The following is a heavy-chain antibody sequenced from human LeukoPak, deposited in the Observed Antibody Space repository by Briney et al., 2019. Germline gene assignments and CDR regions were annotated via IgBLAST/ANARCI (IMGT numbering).Heavy chain of an antibody. CDR2: IYNSGKP. CDR1: GRPLSSGRYH. J-gene: IGHJ5*02. CDR3: ARLLRGGNSGYWFDP. Sequence: SETLTLTCTVSGRPLSSGRYHWRWSRQPPGKGLEWIGNIYNSGKPDYNPSLKSRVSISVDTSKNQFSLKLTSVTAADPAVFYCARLLRGGNSGYWFDPWGQGTLLTVSS. V-gene: IGHV4-39*01. D-gene: IGHD4-23*01.